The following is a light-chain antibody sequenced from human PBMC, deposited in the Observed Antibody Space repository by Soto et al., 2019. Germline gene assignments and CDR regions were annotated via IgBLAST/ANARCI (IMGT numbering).Light chain of an antibody. CDR1: SSDVGSYNR. CDR3: SSYTPSSTYV. J-gene: IGLJ1*01. V-gene: IGLV2-18*02. Sequence: QSVLTQPPSVSGSPGQSVTISCTGTSSDVGSYNRVSWYQQPPGTAPKLMIFEVSNRPSGVPDRFSGSKSGNTASLTISGLQAEDEADYYCSSYTPSSTYVFGTGTKLTVL. CDR2: EVS.